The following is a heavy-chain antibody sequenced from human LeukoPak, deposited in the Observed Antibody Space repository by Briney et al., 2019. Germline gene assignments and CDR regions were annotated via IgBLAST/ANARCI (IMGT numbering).Heavy chain of an antibody. D-gene: IGHD4-17*01. V-gene: IGHV3-23*01. CDR1: GLTFSNYA. J-gene: IGHJ2*01. CDR2: ISGNSVGT. Sequence: GGSLTLSCAASGLTFSNYAMSWVRQAPGKGLEWVSAISGNSVGTYYADSVKGRFTISRDNSKNTLFLQMHSLRADDTAVYYRAKVWTGDYRYFDLWGRGALATVSS. CDR3: AKVWTGDYRYFDL.